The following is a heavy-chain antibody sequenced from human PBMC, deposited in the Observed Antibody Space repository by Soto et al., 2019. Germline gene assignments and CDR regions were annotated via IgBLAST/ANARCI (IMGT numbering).Heavy chain of an antibody. V-gene: IGHV1-69*13. CDR2: IIPIFGTA. J-gene: IGHJ4*02. D-gene: IGHD6-19*01. CDR3: ARATKQWLVPTPTPPFDY. Sequence: GASVKVSCKASGGTFSSYAISWVRQAPGQGLEWMGGIIPIFGTANYAQKFQGRVTITADESTSTAYMELSSLRSEDTAVYYCARATKQWLVPTPTPPFDYWGQGTLVTVSS. CDR1: GGTFSSYA.